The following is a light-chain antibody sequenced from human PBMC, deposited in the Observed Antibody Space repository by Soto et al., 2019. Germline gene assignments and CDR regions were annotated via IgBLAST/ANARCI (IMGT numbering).Light chain of an antibody. J-gene: IGLJ1*01. CDR1: SSDVGGYNY. V-gene: IGLV2-14*01. CDR2: EVS. CDR3: SSYTSTNTLAV. Sequence: QSALTQPASVSGSPGQSITISCTGTSSDVGGYNYVSWYQQHAGFAPKLIIYEVSNRPSGVSNRFSGSKSGDTASLTISGLHAEDEADYYCSSYTSTNTLAVFGTGTKLTVL.